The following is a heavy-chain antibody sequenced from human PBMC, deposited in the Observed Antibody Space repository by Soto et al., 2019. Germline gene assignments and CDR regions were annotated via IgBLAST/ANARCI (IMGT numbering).Heavy chain of an antibody. CDR3: ARSIAARLNWFDP. Sequence: APGKGLEWVANIKQDGSEKYYVDSVKGRFTISRDNAKNSRYLQMNSLRAEDTAVYYCARSIAARLNWFDPWGQGTLVTVSS. J-gene: IGHJ5*02. D-gene: IGHD6-6*01. V-gene: IGHV3-7*01. CDR2: IKQDGSEK.